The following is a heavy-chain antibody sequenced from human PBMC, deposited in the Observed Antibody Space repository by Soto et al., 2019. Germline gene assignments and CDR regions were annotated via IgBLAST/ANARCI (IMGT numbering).Heavy chain of an antibody. CDR3: APAVLGSGWSASYCDC. D-gene: IGHD6-19*01. CDR2: MSGTGGST. Sequence: EVQLLESGGGLVQPGRSLRLSCAASGFTFSRYAMNWVRQAPGKGLEWVSAMSGTGGSTYYADSVKGRFTISRDNSKNTLYLQMHSPRAEHTAVFYCAPAVLGSGWSASYCDCSGHRPLVNVSS. J-gene: IGHJ4*01. CDR1: GFTFSRYA. V-gene: IGHV3-23*01.